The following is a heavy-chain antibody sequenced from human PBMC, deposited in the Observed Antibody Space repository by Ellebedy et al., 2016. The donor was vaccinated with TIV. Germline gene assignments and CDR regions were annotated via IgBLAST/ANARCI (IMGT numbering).Heavy chain of an antibody. D-gene: IGHD7-27*01. CDR2: IYPGDSDT. J-gene: IGHJ4*02. V-gene: IGHV5-51*01. Sequence: GESLKISXKGSGYSFTSYWIGWVRQMPGKGLEWMGIIYPGDSDTKYSPSFQGQVTISADKSITTAYLQWSSLKASDTAMYFCARHLQLRIDFWGQGTLVTVSS. CDR1: GYSFTSYW. CDR3: ARHLQLRIDF.